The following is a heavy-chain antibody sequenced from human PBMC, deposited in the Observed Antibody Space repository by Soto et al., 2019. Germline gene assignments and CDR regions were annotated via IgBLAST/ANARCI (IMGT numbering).Heavy chain of an antibody. J-gene: IGHJ5*02. CDR3: TRADLTVTLSVFDP. V-gene: IGHV3-30-3*01. Sequence: HPGGSLRLSCAASGFIFSRYFMHWVRQAPGKGLEWVALISDDGSTKYYADSVTGRFTISRDNSKSTLYLQMNILSADDTAVYYCTRADLTVTLSVFDPWGQGTLVTVSS. CDR2: ISDDGSTK. D-gene: IGHD4-17*01. CDR1: GFIFSRYF.